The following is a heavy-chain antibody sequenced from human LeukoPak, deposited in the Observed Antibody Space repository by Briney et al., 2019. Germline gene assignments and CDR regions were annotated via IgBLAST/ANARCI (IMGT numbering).Heavy chain of an antibody. J-gene: IGHJ6*03. V-gene: IGHV3-21*01. CDR3: ASHADSSGYYSPPLNYYYMDV. Sequence: GGSLRPSCAASGFTFSSYSMNWVRQAPGKGLEWVSSISSSSSYIYYADSVKGRFTISRDNAKDSLYLQMNSLRAEDTAVYYCASHADSSGYYSPPLNYYYMDVWGKGTTVTVPS. CDR2: ISSSSSYI. D-gene: IGHD3-22*01. CDR1: GFTFSSYS.